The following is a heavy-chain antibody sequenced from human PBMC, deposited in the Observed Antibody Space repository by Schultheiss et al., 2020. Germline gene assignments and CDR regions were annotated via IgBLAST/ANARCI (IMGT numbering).Heavy chain of an antibody. J-gene: IGHJ6*02. Sequence: GGSLRLSCADSGFTFSDYYMSWIRQAPGKGLEWVSYITASGSASYYAESVKGRFTISRDNSKNTLYLQMNSLRADDTAVYYCAKDGGQHLNYHYGWDVWGQGTTVTVSS. CDR2: ITASGSAS. CDR3: AKDGGQHLNYHYGWDV. CDR1: GFTFSDYY. D-gene: IGHD6-13*01. V-gene: IGHV3-11*04.